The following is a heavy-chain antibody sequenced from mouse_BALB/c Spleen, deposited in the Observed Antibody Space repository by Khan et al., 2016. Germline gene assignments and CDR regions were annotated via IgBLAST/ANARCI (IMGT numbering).Heavy chain of an antibody. J-gene: IGHJ4*01. CDR1: GFTISTYA. V-gene: IGHV5-6-3*01. D-gene: IGHD2-14*01. CDR3: ARVRQVVDY. CDR2: IISYGGSP. Sequence: EVQLVESGGGLVKPGGSLKLSCAASGFTISTYAMSWVRQTPDKRLELVATIISYGGSPYYPDNVKGRFTLSRANAKNTLSLHMSSLKAEDTAMYYCARVRQVVDYWCQGTTVTVS.